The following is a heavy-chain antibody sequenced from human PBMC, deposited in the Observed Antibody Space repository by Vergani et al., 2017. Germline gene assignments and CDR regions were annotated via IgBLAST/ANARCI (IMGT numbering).Heavy chain of an antibody. CDR2: MNPNSGNT. V-gene: IGHV1-8*03. J-gene: IGHJ5*02. CDR3: ARGCGSTSCYKRGEDWFDP. Sequence: QVQLVQSGAEVKKPGASVKVSCKASGYTFTSYDINWVRQATGQGLEWMGWMNPNSGNTGYAQKFQGRVTITRNTSISTAYMELSSLRSEDTAVYYCARGCGSTSCYKRGEDWFDPWGQGTLVTVSS. D-gene: IGHD2-2*02. CDR1: GYTFTSYD.